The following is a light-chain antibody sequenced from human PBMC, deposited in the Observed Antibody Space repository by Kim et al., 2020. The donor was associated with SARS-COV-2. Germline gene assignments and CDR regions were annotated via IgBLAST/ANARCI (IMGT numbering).Light chain of an antibody. CDR3: QAWDSSKGV. CDR1: KLGDKY. V-gene: IGLV3-1*01. J-gene: IGLJ1*01. CDR2: QDS. Sequence: GSQGQTASITCSGDKLGDKYACWYQQKPGQSPVLVIYQDSKRPSGIPERFSGSNSGNTATLTISGTQAMDEADYYCQAWDSSKGVFGTGTKVTVL.